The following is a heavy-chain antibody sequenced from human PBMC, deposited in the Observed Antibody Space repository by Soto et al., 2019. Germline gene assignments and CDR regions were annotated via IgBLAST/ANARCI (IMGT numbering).Heavy chain of an antibody. D-gene: IGHD2-15*01. CDR1: GGSISSSSYY. CDR3: ARHTPAMRCSDH. J-gene: IGHJ4*02. Sequence: PSETLSLTCTVSGGSISSSSYYWGWIRQPPGKGLEWIGSIYYSGSTYYNPSLKSRVTISVDTSKNQFSLKLSSVTAADTAVYYCARHTPAMRCSDHWGQRTLVTVSS. CDR2: IYYSGST. V-gene: IGHV4-39*01.